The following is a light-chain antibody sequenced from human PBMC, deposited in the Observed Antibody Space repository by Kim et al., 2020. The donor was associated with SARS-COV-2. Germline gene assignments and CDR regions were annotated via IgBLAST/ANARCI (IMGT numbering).Light chain of an antibody. CDR2: DAS. V-gene: IGKV3-15*01. CDR1: QSVSSD. Sequence: EIVMKQSPATLSVSPGERVTLSCRASQSVSSDLAWYQQKPGQAPRLLIYDASTRATDIPARFSGSGSGTEFTLTISSLQSEDFAVYYCQQYNNWPPLTFAGGTKVEI. CDR3: QQYNNWPPLT. J-gene: IGKJ4*01.